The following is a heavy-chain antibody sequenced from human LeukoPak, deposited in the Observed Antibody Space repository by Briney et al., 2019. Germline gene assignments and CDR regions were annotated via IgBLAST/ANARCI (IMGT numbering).Heavy chain of an antibody. J-gene: IGHJ4*02. Sequence: GRSLRLSCAASGFTFSSYAMHWVRQAPGKGLEWVAVISYDGSNKYYADSVKGRFTISRDNSKNTLYLQMNSLRAEDTAVYYCAKDLADCSSTSCYRAGFDYWGQGTLVTVSS. CDR3: AKDLADCSSTSCYRAGFDY. CDR2: ISYDGSNK. CDR1: GFTFSSYA. V-gene: IGHV3-30-3*01. D-gene: IGHD2-2*01.